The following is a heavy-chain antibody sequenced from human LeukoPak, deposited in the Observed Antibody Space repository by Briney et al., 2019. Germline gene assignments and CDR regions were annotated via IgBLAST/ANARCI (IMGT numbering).Heavy chain of an antibody. V-gene: IGHV1-69*06. Sequence: ASLKVCCKASGGTFSSYAISRVRQAPGQGLEWMGGIIPIFGTANYAQKFQGRVTITEDKSTSTAYMELSSLRSEDTAVYYCARSSVGQPEDYWGQGTLVTVSS. J-gene: IGHJ4*02. CDR2: IIPIFGTA. CDR1: GGTFSSYA. D-gene: IGHD1-14*01. CDR3: ARSSVGQPEDY.